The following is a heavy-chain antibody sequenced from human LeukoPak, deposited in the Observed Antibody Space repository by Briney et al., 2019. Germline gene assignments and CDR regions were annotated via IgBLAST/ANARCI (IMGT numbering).Heavy chain of an antibody. V-gene: IGHV3-13*01. D-gene: IGHD2-2*01. J-gene: IGHJ6*02. CDR2: IGTTGDT. CDR3: AREGDGVIVVVPAAMEYYYYYYGMDV. CDR1: GFTFSSYD. Sequence: GGSLRLSCEVSGFTFSSYDMHWVRQTTGKGLEWVSGIGTTGDTHYPDSVKGRFTVSRENAKNSLYLQMNSLRAGDTAVYYCAREGDGVIVVVPAAMEYYYYYYGMDVWGQGTTVTVSS.